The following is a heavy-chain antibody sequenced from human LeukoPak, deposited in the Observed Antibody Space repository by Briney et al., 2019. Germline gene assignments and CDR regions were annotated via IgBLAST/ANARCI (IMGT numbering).Heavy chain of an antibody. CDR3: ARDPDYLNLLY. J-gene: IGHJ4*02. D-gene: IGHD5-12*01. Sequence: ASVQVSCQASGYTFPSYGISWVRQAPGQGLEWMGWISAYKGYTHSARNLQGGAAYHTDASTSTAYMELRSLGSDDTAVYYCARDPDYLNLLYWGQGTLVTVSS. CDR2: ISAYKGYT. V-gene: IGHV1-18*01. CDR1: GYTFPSYG.